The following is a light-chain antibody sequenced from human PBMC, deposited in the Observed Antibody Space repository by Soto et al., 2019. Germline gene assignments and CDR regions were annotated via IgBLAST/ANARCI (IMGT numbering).Light chain of an antibody. CDR3: SSYTRSSPRV. CDR1: SSDVGDYNY. CDR2: DVS. Sequence: QSALTQPASVSGSPGQSITISCTGTSSDVGDYNYVSWYQQHPGKAPKLVIFDVSDRPSGVSNRFSGSKSGNTASLAISGLQAEDEADYCCSSYTRSSPRVFGTGTKLTVL. J-gene: IGLJ1*01. V-gene: IGLV2-14*01.